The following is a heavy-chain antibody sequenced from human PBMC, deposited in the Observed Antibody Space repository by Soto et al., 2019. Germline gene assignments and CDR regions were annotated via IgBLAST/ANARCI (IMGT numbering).Heavy chain of an antibody. CDR2: ISGGSSYT. Sequence: QVQLVESGGGLVKPGGSLRLSCAASGFSFGDSYMSWIRQSAGKGLEWLSYISGGSSYTKYAESVKGRFTISRDNARRLVFLLVNGLRADATAIYYCAKTRVPDSGYYFDHWGQGTMVTVSS. J-gene: IGHJ4*02. D-gene: IGHD3-22*01. CDR3: AKTRVPDSGYYFDH. V-gene: IGHV3-11*05. CDR1: GFSFGDSY.